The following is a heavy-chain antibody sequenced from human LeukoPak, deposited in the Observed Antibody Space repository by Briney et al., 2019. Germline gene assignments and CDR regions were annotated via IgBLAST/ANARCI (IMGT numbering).Heavy chain of an antibody. Sequence: ASVKVSCKTSGYTFTNFGISWVRQAPGQRLEWMGWINAGNGDTKFSQNYQARVTITRDASASTAYMELSSLTSEDTAVYFCARGLWSAHRREYYFDSWGQGTLVTVSS. V-gene: IGHV1-3*01. J-gene: IGHJ4*02. CDR1: GYTFTNFG. D-gene: IGHD3-3*01. CDR3: ARGLWSAHRREYYFDS. CDR2: INAGNGDT.